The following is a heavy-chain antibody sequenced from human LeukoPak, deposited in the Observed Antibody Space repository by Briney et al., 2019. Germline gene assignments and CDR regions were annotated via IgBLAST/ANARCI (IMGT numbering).Heavy chain of an antibody. D-gene: IGHD1-26*01. J-gene: IGHJ4*02. Sequence: GGSLRLSCAASGFTFSTYEMSWVRQAPGKGLEWVSCISTSGRTIYYADSVKGRFTISRDNAKNSLYLQMNSLRAEDTAVYYCAREGGNFFFDYWGQGTLVTVSS. V-gene: IGHV3-48*03. CDR1: GFTFSTYE. CDR3: AREGGNFFFDY. CDR2: ISTSGRTI.